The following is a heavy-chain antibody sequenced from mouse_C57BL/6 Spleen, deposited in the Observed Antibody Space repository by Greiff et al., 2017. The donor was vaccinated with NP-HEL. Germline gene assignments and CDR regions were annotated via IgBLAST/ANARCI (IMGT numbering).Heavy chain of an antibody. D-gene: IGHD2-3*01. CDR2: IRNKANNHAT. J-gene: IGHJ1*03. V-gene: IGHV6-6*01. CDR3: TRRDDGYYHWYFDV. CDR1: GFTFSDAW. Sequence: EVMLVESGGGLVQPGGSMKLSCAASGFTFSDAWMDWVRQSSEKGLEWVAEIRNKANNHATYYDESVKGRFTIARDDSKSSVYLQMNSVRAEDTGIYYCTRRDDGYYHWYFDVWGTGTTVTVSS.